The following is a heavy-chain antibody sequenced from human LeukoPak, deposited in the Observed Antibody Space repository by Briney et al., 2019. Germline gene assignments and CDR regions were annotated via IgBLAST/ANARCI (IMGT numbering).Heavy chain of an antibody. V-gene: IGHV4-34*01. CDR2: INHSGST. D-gene: IGHD6-13*01. CDR1: GGSFSGYY. CDR3: ARGHSSSWYDFDY. Sequence: SETLSLTCAVYGGSFSGYYWSWIRQPPGKGLEWIGEINHSGSTNYNLSLKSRVTISVDTSKNQFSLKLSSVTAADTAVYYCARGHSSSWYDFDYWGQGTLVTVSS. J-gene: IGHJ4*02.